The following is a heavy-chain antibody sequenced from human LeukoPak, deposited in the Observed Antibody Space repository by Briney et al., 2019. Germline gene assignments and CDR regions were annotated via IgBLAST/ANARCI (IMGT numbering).Heavy chain of an antibody. J-gene: IGHJ3*02. CDR2: ISYDASNK. V-gene: IGHV3-30-3*01. Sequence: PGGSLRLSCAASGFTFSAFAMHWARQAPGKGLEWVAAISYDASNKYYAVSVRGRFTISRDNSRNTLFLQMNSLRADDTAVYYCARGTTDIVAEISDASDIWGQGTVVTVSS. CDR1: GFTFSAFA. D-gene: IGHD5-12*01. CDR3: ARGTTDIVAEISDASDI.